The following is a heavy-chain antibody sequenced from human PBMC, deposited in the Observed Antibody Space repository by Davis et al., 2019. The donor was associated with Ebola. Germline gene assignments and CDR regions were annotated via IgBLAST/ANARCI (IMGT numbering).Heavy chain of an antibody. V-gene: IGHV3-48*02. CDR3: VRDFNWAFDY. CDR2: IRTSDNII. J-gene: IGHJ4*02. Sequence: PGGSLRLSCAASGFPFSIFTMNWVRQAPGKGLEWVSFIRTSDNIISYADSVRGRFTISKDNARSSLHLQMNSLRDEDSGIYYCVRDFNWAFDYWGQGVLVTVSS. CDR1: GFPFSIFT. D-gene: IGHD7-27*01.